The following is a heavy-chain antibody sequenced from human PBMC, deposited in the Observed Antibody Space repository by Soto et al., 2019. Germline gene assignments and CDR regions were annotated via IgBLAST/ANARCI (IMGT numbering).Heavy chain of an antibody. J-gene: IGHJ4*02. V-gene: IGHV4-34*01. CDR1: GGSFSGYY. Sequence: SETLSLTCAVYGGSFSGYYWSWIRQPPGKGLEWIGEINHSGSTNYNPSLKSRVTISVDTSKNQFSLKLSSVTAADTAVYYCARAREGGYSGIDYWGQGTLVTVSS. D-gene: IGHD3-22*01. CDR2: INHSGST. CDR3: ARAREGGYSGIDY.